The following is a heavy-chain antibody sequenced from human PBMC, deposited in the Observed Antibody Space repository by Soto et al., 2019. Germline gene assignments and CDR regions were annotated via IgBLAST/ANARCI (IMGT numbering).Heavy chain of an antibody. CDR2: ISYDGSNK. CDR3: AKETGMQFDY. V-gene: IGHV3-30*18. Sequence: QVQLVESGGGVVQPGRSLRLSCAASGFTFSRHGMHWVRQAPGKGLEWVALISYDGSNKYYADSVKGRFTISRDNSKNTLFLQMNSLRAEDTAVYYCAKETGMQFDYWGQGTLVTVSS. J-gene: IGHJ4*02. CDR1: GFTFSRHG.